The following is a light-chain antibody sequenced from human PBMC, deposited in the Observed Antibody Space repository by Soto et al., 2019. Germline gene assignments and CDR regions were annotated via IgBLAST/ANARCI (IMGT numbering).Light chain of an antibody. V-gene: IGKV1-5*03. CDR1: QSIGAS. J-gene: IGKJ4*01. CDR2: KAS. CDR3: QQYNSSPLT. Sequence: DIQMTQSPSTLYASVGDRVTITCRASQSIGASLAWFQQKPGKAPNLLIYKASSLESGVPSRVSGSGSGTEFTLTISTLQPDDFATYYGQQYNSSPLTFGGGTKVEIK.